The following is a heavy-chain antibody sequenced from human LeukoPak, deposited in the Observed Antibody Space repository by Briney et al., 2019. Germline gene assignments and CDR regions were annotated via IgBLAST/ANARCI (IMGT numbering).Heavy chain of an antibody. CDR1: GFTFTDYY. CDR2: ISISSTTI. D-gene: IGHD6-6*01. J-gene: IGHJ5*02. Sequence: PGGSLRLSCAASGFTFTDYYMSWIRQAPGKGLEWVSYISISSTTIYYADSVKGRFTFSRDNAKNSLYLQMNSLRDEDTAVYYCAREPGSSSTFDPWGQGTLVTVSS. CDR3: AREPGSSSTFDP. V-gene: IGHV3-11*01.